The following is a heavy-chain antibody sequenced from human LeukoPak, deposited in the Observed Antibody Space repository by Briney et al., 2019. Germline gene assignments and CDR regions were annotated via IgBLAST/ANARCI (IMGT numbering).Heavy chain of an antibody. CDR2: ISSSGNTA. J-gene: IGHJ5*02. V-gene: IGHV3-48*03. D-gene: IGHD3-22*01. Sequence: NPGGSLRLSRAASGFTFKTFEMNLVRQAPGKGPEWLSYISSSGNTAYYADSVKGRFTISRDNSKNSLFLQMNSLRAEDTAVYYCARGNTYYLDTSWWFDPWGQGTLVTVSS. CDR1: GFTFKTFE. CDR3: ARGNTYYLDTSWWFDP.